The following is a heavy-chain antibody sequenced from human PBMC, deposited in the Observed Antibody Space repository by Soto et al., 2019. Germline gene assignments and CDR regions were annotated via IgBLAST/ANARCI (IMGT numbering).Heavy chain of an antibody. CDR2: IKSKRDGGTT. CDR3: AREGALKPFSS. CDR1: GFTFSNAW. J-gene: IGHJ5*02. V-gene: IGHV3-15*01. Sequence: GGSLRLSCAASGFTFSNAWMNWVRQAPGKGLEWVGRIKSKRDGGTTDFAAPVKGRFTISRDDSTNTLHLQLNSLKIEDTAVYYCAREGALKPFSSWGQGALVTVSS.